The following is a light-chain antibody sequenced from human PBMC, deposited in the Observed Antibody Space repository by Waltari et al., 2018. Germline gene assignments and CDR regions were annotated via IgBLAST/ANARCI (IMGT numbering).Light chain of an antibody. V-gene: IGLV5-45*03. CDR3: MIWHNNAVV. CDR2: YKSDSDN. Sequence: QAVLTQPSSLSASPGASASPPCTLRSCTNVANSRIYLYQHKPESHPQYLLRYKSDSDNHQDYMGPRRFSGSKDASSNAGILLISGLQSEDEADYYCMIWHNNAVVFGGGTTLTVL. J-gene: IGLJ2*01. CDR1: SCTNVANSR.